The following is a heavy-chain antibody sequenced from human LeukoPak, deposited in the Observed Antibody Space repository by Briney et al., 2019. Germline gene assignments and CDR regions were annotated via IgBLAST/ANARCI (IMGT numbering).Heavy chain of an antibody. CDR2: INPNSGGT. CDR1: GYTFTGYY. Sequence: ASVKVSCKASGYTFTGYYMHWVRQAPGQGLEWMGWINPNSGGTNYAQKFQGRVTMTRDTFISTAYMELSRLRSDDTAVYYCARDRGYSGYADAFDIWGQGTMVTVSS. D-gene: IGHD5-12*01. V-gene: IGHV1-2*02. J-gene: IGHJ3*02. CDR3: ARDRGYSGYADAFDI.